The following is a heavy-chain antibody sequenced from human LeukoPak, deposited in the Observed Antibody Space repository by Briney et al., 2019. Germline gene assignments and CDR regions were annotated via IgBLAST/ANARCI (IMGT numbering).Heavy chain of an antibody. CDR1: GFTFSSYA. CDR3: ARDPARYSYGYLVQYYFDY. Sequence: KPGGSLRLSCAASGFTFSSYAMSWIRQAPGKGLEWVSYISSSGSTIYYADSVKGRFTISRDNAKNSLYLQMNSLRAEDTAVYYCARDPARYSYGYLVQYYFDYWGQGTLVTVSS. D-gene: IGHD5-18*01. J-gene: IGHJ4*02. CDR2: ISSSGSTI. V-gene: IGHV3-11*01.